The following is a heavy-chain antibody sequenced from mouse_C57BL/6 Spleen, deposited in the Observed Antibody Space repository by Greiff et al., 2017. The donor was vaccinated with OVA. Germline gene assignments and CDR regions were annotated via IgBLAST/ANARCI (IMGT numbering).Heavy chain of an antibody. D-gene: IGHD1-1*01. CDR1: GFTFSSYA. CDR2: ISDGGSYT. CDR3: ARDTDLLLPDY. V-gene: IGHV5-4*01. Sequence: EVKLMESGGGLVKPGGSLKLSCAASGFTFSSYAMSWVRQTPEKRPEWVATISDGGSYTYYPDNVKGRFTISRDNAKNNLYLQMSHLKSEDTAMYYCARDTDLLLPDYWGQGTSVTVSS. J-gene: IGHJ4*01.